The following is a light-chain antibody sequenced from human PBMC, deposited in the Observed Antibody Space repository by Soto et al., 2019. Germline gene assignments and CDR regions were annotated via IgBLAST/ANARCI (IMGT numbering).Light chain of an antibody. Sequence: QSVLTQPPSVSEAPRQRVTISCSGSRSNIGDNGVSWYQQLPGKAPKLLIYLDDLLPSGVSDRFSGSKSGTSASLAISGLQSEDEADYYCEAWDDSLDGPVFGGGTKLTVL. CDR3: EAWDDSLDGPV. J-gene: IGLJ2*01. CDR1: RSNIGDNG. V-gene: IGLV1-36*01. CDR2: LDD.